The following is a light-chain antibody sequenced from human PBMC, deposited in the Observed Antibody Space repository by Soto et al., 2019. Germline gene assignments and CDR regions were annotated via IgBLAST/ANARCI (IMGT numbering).Light chain of an antibody. J-gene: IGKJ1*01. CDR3: QQSRDYPWT. Sequence: DIQMTQSPSTLSASVGDRVTITCRASQSINSYLAWYQQKPGKAPKLLLYEASNLESGVPSRFSGSGSGTEFTLTISSLQPDDFATYYCQQSRDYPWTFGQGTKVDIK. CDR1: QSINSY. CDR2: EAS. V-gene: IGKV1-5*03.